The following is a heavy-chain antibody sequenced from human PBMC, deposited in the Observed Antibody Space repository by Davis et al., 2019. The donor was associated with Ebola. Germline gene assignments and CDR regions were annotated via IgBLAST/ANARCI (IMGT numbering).Heavy chain of an antibody. CDR1: GFTFSSYS. CDR2: ISGSGGST. J-gene: IGHJ4*02. CDR3: ARMLDTREDY. D-gene: IGHD2-2*01. V-gene: IGHV3-23*01. Sequence: PGGSLRLSCAASGFTFSSYSMNWVRQAPGKGLEWVSAISGSGGSTYYADSVKGRFTISRDNSKNTLYLQMNSLRAEDTAVYYCARMLDTREDYWGQGTLVTVSS.